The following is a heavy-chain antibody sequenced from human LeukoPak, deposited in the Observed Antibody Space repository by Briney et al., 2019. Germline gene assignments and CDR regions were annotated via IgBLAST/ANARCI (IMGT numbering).Heavy chain of an antibody. J-gene: IGHJ4*02. CDR2: ISNNGNNK. CDR1: GISFSDYG. CDR3: AKDMKGYTNGFADY. D-gene: IGHD2-8*01. V-gene: IGHV3-30*18. Sequence: GGSLRLSCAASGISFSDYGMHWVRQAPGKGLEWVALISNNGNNKYYADSLKGRFTISRDNSKNTLYLQVNSLRTEDTAVYYCAKDMKGYTNGFADYWGQGTLVTVSS.